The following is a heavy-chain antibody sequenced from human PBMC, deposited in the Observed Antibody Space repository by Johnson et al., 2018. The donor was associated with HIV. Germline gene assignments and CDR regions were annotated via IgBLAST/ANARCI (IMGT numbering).Heavy chain of an antibody. J-gene: IGHJ3*02. CDR3: VNTYSGSWYDAFDI. CDR2: ISGSGGNT. D-gene: IGHD6-13*01. Sequence: VQLVESGGGLVQPGGSLRPSCAVSGFTFSSQVMNWVRQAPGKGLEWVSGISGSGGNTYYADSVKGRFTISRDNSKNTLYFQMNSLRAEDTAVYYCVNTYSGSWYDAFDIWGQGTLVTVSS. CDR1: GFTFSSQV. V-gene: IGHV3-23*04.